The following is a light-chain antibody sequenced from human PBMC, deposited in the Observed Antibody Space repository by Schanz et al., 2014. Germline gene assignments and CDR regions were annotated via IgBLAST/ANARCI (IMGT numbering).Light chain of an antibody. CDR3: QQYGSSPQYT. V-gene: IGKV3-20*01. Sequence: EIVLTQSPGTLSLSPGERATLSCRASQSLSSSYLAWYQQRPGQAPRLLFYGASSRATGIPDRFSGSGSGTDFTLTISRLEPEDFAVYYCQQYGSSPQYTFGQGTKLEIK. CDR1: QSLSSSY. CDR2: GAS. J-gene: IGKJ2*01.